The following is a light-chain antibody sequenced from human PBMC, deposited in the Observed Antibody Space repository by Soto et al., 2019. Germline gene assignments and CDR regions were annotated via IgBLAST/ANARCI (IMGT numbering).Light chain of an antibody. CDR3: ATWDSSLSIGV. J-gene: IGLJ2*01. CDR1: SSDIGSNY. CDR2: END. Sequence: QSALTQPPSVSAAPGQKVTISCSGSSSDIGSNYVSWYQQLPGTAPKLLIYENDKRPSGIPDRFSGSKSGTSGTLAITGLQTGDEADYYCATWDSSLSIGVFGGGTKLTVL. V-gene: IGLV1-51*01.